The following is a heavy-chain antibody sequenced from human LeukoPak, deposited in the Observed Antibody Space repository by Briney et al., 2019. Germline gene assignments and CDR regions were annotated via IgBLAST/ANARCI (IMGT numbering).Heavy chain of an antibody. CDR2: ISESGRST. D-gene: IGHD6-25*01. CDR3: AKGSSGPDY. J-gene: IGHJ4*02. Sequence: PGGSLRLSRAASGLTFSSYAMSWVRQAPGQGLEWVSSISESGRSTYYADTVKGRFTISRDNSKNTLYLQMNSLRAEDTALYYCAKGSSGPDYWGRGTSVTVSS. CDR1: GLTFSSYA. V-gene: IGHV3-23*01.